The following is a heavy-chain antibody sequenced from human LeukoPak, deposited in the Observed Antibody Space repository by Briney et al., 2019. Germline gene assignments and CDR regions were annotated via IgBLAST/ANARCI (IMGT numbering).Heavy chain of an antibody. D-gene: IGHD4-17*01. V-gene: IGHV5-51*01. J-gene: IGHJ6*02. CDR2: IYPGDSDT. CDR3: ARHGLPSTLPRYGDYAAYYYYYYGMDV. Sequence: GESLKISCKGSGSSFTSYWIGWVRQLPGKGLEWMGIIYPGDSDTTYSPSFQGQVTISADKSISTAYLQWSSLKASDTAMYYCARHGLPSTLPRYGDYAAYYYYYYGMDVWGQGTTVTVSS. CDR1: GSSFTSYW.